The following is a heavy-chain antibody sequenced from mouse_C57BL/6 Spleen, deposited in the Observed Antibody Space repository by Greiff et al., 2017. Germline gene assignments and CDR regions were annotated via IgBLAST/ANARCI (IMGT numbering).Heavy chain of an antibody. J-gene: IGHJ2*01. CDR1: GYTFTSSW. Sequence: QVQLQQPGAELVKPGASVKMSCKASGYTFTSSWITWVKQRPGPGLEWIGDIYPGSGSTNYNEKFKSKATLTADTSSSTAYMHLSSLTSEDSAVYYCARYYYGSTFFDYWGQGTTLTGSS. D-gene: IGHD1-1*01. CDR3: ARYYYGSTFFDY. V-gene: IGHV1-55*01. CDR2: IYPGSGST.